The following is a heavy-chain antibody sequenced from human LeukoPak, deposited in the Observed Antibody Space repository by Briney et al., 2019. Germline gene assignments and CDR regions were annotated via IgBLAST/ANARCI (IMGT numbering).Heavy chain of an antibody. V-gene: IGHV3-23*01. CDR3: ATPLYDYVWGSYRY. CDR1: GFTFSSYA. CDR2: ISGSGGST. J-gene: IGHJ4*02. Sequence: GGSLRLSCAASGFTFSSYAMSWVRQAPGKGLEWGSAISGSGGSTYYADSVKDRFTISRDNSKNTLYLQMNSVRAEDTAVYYCATPLYDYVWGSYRYWGQGTLVTVSS. D-gene: IGHD3-16*02.